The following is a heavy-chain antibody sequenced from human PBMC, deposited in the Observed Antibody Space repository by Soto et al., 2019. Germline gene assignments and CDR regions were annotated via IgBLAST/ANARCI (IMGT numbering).Heavy chain of an antibody. Sequence: PGGSLRLSCAASGFTFSSYAMSWVRQAPGKGLEWVSAISGSGGSTYYADSVKGRFTISRDNSKNTLYLQMNSLRAEDTAVYYCAKDRLLTNTGNYFFDYWGQGTLVTVSS. D-gene: IGHD2-15*01. CDR1: GFTFSSYA. J-gene: IGHJ4*02. CDR2: ISGSGGST. V-gene: IGHV3-23*01. CDR3: AKDRLLTNTGNYFFDY.